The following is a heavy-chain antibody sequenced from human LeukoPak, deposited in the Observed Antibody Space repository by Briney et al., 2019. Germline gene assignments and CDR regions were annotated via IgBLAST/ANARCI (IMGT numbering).Heavy chain of an antibody. Sequence: GSLRLSCAASGFTFSDYYMSWIRQAPGKRLEWVSYISSSSSTIYYADSMKGRFTISRDNAKNSLYLQMNSLRAEDTAVYYCASSRGYSYGYLDYWGQGTLVTVSS. CDR3: ASSRGYSYGYLDY. CDR2: ISSSSSTI. CDR1: GFTFSDYY. J-gene: IGHJ4*02. D-gene: IGHD5-18*01. V-gene: IGHV3-11*04.